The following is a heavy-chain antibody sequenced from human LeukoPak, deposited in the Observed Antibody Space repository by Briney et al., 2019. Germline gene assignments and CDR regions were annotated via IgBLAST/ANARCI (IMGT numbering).Heavy chain of an antibody. J-gene: IGHJ4*02. CDR2: INWNGGST. CDR3: ARGARSGWTNTLDY. V-gene: IGHV3-20*04. Sequence: GGSLRLSCAASGFSVDDYGLNWVRQAPGKGLEWVSCINWNGGSTDYADSVKGRFTISRDNAKNSLYLPMNSLRAEDTALYYCARGARSGWTNTLDYWGQGTLVTVSS. CDR1: GFSVDDYG. D-gene: IGHD6-19*01.